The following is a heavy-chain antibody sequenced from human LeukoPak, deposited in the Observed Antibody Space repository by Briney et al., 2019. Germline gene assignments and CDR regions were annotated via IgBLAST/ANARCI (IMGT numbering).Heavy chain of an antibody. D-gene: IGHD1-1*01. J-gene: IGHJ4*02. V-gene: IGHV3-23*01. CDR1: GFTFSSYA. Sequence: GGSLRLSCAASGFTFSSYAMSWVRQAPGKGLEWVSVISGSGGSTYYRDSVKGRFTISRDNSKNTLYLQMNSLRDEDTDVYYCAKDGTTTITFDYWGQGTRVTVSS. CDR2: ISGSGGST. CDR3: AKDGTTTITFDY.